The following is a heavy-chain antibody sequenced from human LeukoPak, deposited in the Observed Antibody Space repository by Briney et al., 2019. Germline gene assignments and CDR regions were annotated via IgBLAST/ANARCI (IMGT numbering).Heavy chain of an antibody. CDR3: ARVYREYYYGSGSSNWFDP. Sequence: SETLSLTCTVSGGSISSYYWSWIRQPAGKGLEWIGRIYTSGSTNYNPSLKSRVTMSEDTSKNQFSLKLSSVTAADTAVYYCARVYREYYYGSGSSNWFDPWGQGTLVTVSS. J-gene: IGHJ5*02. CDR2: IYTSGST. D-gene: IGHD3-10*01. CDR1: GGSISSYY. V-gene: IGHV4-4*07.